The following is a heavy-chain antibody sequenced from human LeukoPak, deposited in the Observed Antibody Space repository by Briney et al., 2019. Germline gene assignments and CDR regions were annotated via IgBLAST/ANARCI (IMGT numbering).Heavy chain of an antibody. CDR1: GSTFRSYW. CDR2: VKQDGNEK. Sequence: PGGSLRLSCAASGSTFRSYWMSWVRQAPGRGLDWVATVKQDGNEKHYVDSVTGRFTISRDNAENSLYLQMNSLRAEDTAVYYCARLGGETTRFDLWGQGALVTVSS. V-gene: IGHV3-7*01. J-gene: IGHJ4*02. CDR3: ARLGGETTRFDL. D-gene: IGHD3-16*01.